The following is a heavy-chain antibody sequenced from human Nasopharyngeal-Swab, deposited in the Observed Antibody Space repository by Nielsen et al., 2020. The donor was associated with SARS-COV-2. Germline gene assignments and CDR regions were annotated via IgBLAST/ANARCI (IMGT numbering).Heavy chain of an antibody. D-gene: IGHD3-10*01. CDR1: GFTFSSYA. J-gene: IGHJ3*02. Sequence: GESLKISCAASGFTFSSYAMSWVRQAPGKGLEWVSAISGSGGSTYYADSVKGRFTISRDNSKNTLYLQMSSPRAEDTAVYYCARGVLSYNYYYGSGTPGAFDIWGQGTMVTVSS. CDR2: ISGSGGST. CDR3: ARGVLSYNYYYGSGTPGAFDI. V-gene: IGHV3-23*01.